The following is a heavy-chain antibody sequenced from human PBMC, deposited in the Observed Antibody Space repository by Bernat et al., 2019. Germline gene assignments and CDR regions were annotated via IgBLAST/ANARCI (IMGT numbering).Heavy chain of an antibody. CDR1: GFTFSSYA. CDR3: ARDLGITGTPEDAFDI. V-gene: IGHV3-30*01. CDR2: ISYDGSNK. J-gene: IGHJ3*02. D-gene: IGHD1-20*01. Sequence: QVQLVESGGGAVQPGRSLRLSCAASGFTFSSYAMHWVRQAPGKGLEWVAVISYDGSNKYYADSVKGRFTISRDNSKNTLYLQMNSLRAEDTAVYYCARDLGITGTPEDAFDIWGQGTMVTVSS.